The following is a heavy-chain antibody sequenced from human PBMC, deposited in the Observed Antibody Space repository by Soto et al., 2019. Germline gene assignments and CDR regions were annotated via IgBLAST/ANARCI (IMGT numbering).Heavy chain of an antibody. CDR2: INWNDDE. Sequence: QITLKESGPTLVKPTQTLTLTCTFSGFSLNTRAVGVGWIRQAPGKALEWLALINWNDDERYSPSLKDRLTITQDTSKNHVVLTMTNIGHVDTATYSCAHRHDLGGFDIWGQGTAVTVSS. CDR1: GFSLNTRAVG. J-gene: IGHJ3*02. V-gene: IGHV2-5*01. D-gene: IGHD2-15*01. CDR3: AHRHDLGGFDI.